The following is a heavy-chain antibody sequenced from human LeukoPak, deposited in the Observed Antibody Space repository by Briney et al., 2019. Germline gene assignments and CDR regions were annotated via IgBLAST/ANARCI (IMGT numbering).Heavy chain of an antibody. D-gene: IGHD1-26*01. CDR2: ISGNGAIT. J-gene: IGHJ3*02. CDR1: GFTFNTYA. V-gene: IGHV3-23*01. CDR3: AREGREWELRSDAFDI. Sequence: PGGSLRLSCAASGFTFNTYAMSWVRQAPGKGLEWVSTISGNGAITYYADSVKGRFTISRDNSKNTLYLQMNSLRAEDRAVYYCAREGREWELRSDAFDIWGQGTMVTISS.